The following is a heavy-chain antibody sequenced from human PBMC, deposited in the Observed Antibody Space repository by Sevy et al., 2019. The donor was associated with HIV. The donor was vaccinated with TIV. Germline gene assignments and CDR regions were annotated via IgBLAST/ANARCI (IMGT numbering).Heavy chain of an antibody. CDR2: ISAYNGNT. Sequence: ASVKVSCKASGYTFTSYGISWVRQAPGQGLEWMGWISAYNGNTNYAQTLQGRVTMTTDTSTSTAYMELRSLRSDDTAVYYCARAVGYSSGWYIGNWFDPWGQGTLVTVSS. CDR3: ARAVGYSSGWYIGNWFDP. D-gene: IGHD6-19*01. J-gene: IGHJ5*02. CDR1: GYTFTSYG. V-gene: IGHV1-18*01.